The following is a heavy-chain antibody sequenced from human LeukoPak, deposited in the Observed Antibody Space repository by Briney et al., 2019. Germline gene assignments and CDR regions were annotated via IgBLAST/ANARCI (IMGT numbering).Heavy chain of an antibody. Sequence: GGSLRLSCAASGFTFSSYGMSWGRQAPGKGLEWVSAISGSGGRTYYADSVKGRFTISRDNSKNTLYLQMNSLRAEDTAVYYCAKALGYYDSSGYYFFDYWGQGALVTVSS. CDR1: GFTFSSYG. CDR2: ISGSGGRT. J-gene: IGHJ4*02. CDR3: AKALGYYDSSGYYFFDY. V-gene: IGHV3-23*01. D-gene: IGHD3-22*01.